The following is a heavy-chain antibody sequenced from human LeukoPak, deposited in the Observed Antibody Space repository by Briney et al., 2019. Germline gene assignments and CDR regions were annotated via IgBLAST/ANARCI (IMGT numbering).Heavy chain of an antibody. CDR3: ASYYDSTVGYNWCDP. J-gene: IGHJ5*02. D-gene: IGHD3-22*01. V-gene: IGHV4-59*01. CDR1: GDSISGYY. Sequence: SETLSLTCTVSGDSISGYYWTWLRQPPGKGLEWIGYIYYNGSTNYSPSLKSRVTISVDTSKNQFSLKLSSVTAADTAIYYCASYYDSTVGYNWCDPWGQGTLVTVSA. CDR2: IYYNGST.